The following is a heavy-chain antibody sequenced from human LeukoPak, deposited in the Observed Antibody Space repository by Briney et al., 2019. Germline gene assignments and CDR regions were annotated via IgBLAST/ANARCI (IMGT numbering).Heavy chain of an antibody. J-gene: IGHJ4*02. CDR3: ARDWGMHNPTETMIVVVQDY. V-gene: IGHV1-69*13. CDR2: IIPIFGTA. Sequence: GASVKVSCKASGGTFSSYAISWVRQAPGQGLEWMGGIIPIFGTANYAQKFQGRVTITADESTSTAYMELSSLRSEDTAVYYCARDWGMHNPTETMIVVVQDYWGQGTLVTVSS. D-gene: IGHD3-22*01. CDR1: GGTFSSYA.